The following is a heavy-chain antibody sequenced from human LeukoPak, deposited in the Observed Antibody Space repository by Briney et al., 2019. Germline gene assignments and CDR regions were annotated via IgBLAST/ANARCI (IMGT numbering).Heavy chain of an antibody. D-gene: IGHD2-15*01. V-gene: IGHV4-59*01. J-gene: IGHJ6*03. CDR2: VSYSGST. Sequence: SETLSLTCSVSGGSISSFYWNWIRYTPGKGLEWIGYVSYSGSTNYNPSLKGRVSISVDTSTNQFSLSLRSVTAADTAVYYCARKANCGGGACYPYYYYYFFDFWGKGTTVTVSS. CDR1: GGSISSFY. CDR3: ARKANCGGGACYPYYYYYFFDF.